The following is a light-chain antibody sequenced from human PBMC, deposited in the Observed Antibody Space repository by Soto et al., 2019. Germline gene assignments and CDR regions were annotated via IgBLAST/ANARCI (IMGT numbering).Light chain of an antibody. V-gene: IGLV1-47*01. CDR3: SARDDSLSGVV. CDR2: RSD. J-gene: IGLJ2*01. Sequence: QSVLTQPPSTSGXPGXRXTIXCSGSSSNIGSNHVYWYQQFPGMAPKLLMYRSDQRPTGVPDRFSGSKSGTSASLAISGLRSDDEADYYCSARDDSLSGVVFGGGTKLTVL. CDR1: SSNIGSNH.